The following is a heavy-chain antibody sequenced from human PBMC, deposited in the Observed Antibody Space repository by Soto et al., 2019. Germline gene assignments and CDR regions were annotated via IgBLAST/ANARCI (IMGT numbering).Heavy chain of an antibody. CDR1: GYTFTLFG. Sequence: QVQLVQSGAGVKKPGASVKVSCTTSGYTFTLFGITWVRQAPGQGLEWMGWISPYNGDTKYAEKLEGRVTLTTDTSTDTAYMELTSLTSDDTAEYYCARGGQYRYFDYWGQGTLVTVSS. J-gene: IGHJ4*02. V-gene: IGHV1-18*01. D-gene: IGHD2-2*02. CDR2: ISPYNGDT. CDR3: ARGGQYRYFDY.